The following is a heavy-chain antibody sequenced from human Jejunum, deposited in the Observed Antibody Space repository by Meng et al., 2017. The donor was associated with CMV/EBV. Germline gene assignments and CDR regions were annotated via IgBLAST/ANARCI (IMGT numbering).Heavy chain of an antibody. D-gene: IGHD2-2*01. CDR3: ARDALGYCSSTSCPGGIDP. J-gene: IGHJ5*02. V-gene: IGHV1-2*02. Sequence: TFTGYYSPRVRQAPGEGLAWMGRIKPSSGDTKCSQKFQGRVTMTMDTSISTAYMELSRLTSDDTAVYYCARDALGYCSSTSCPGGIDPWGQGTLVTVSS. CDR2: IKPSSGDT. CDR1: TFTGYY.